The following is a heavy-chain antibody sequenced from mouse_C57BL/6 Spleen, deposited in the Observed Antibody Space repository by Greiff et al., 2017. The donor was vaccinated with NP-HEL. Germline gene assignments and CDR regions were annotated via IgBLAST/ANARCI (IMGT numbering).Heavy chain of an antibody. CDR2: IDPSDGNT. V-gene: IGHV1-69*01. Sequence: VQLKQPDAELVIPGASVKLSCKASGYTFTGYSIHWMKQRPEQGLEWIGYIDPSDGNTNYNQKFKGKSTLTVDKSSSTAYMQLSSLTSEDSAGDYCARHLRSQRRHAMDYWGQGTSVTVSS. J-gene: IGHJ4*01. CDR3: ARHLRSQRRHAMDY. CDR1: GYTFTGYS. D-gene: IGHD3-2*02.